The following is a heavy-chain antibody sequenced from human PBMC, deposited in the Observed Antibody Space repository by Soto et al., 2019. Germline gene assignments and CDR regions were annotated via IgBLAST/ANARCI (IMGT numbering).Heavy chain of an antibody. CDR1: GFRFSIYS. Sequence: EVQLVESGGNLVQPGGSLRLSCAASGFRFSIYSMNWVRQAPGKGLEWSAYITSDIKTIKYADSVKGRFTISRDNGKNSVYLHMNSLRDEDTAVYYCARSVEGHFDYWGQGTVVTVSA. CDR3: ARSVEGHFDY. V-gene: IGHV3-48*02. CDR2: ITSDIKTI. J-gene: IGHJ4*02. D-gene: IGHD6-19*01.